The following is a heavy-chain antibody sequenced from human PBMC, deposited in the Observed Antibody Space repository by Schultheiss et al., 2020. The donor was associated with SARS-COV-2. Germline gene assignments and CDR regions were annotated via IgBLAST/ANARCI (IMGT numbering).Heavy chain of an antibody. Sequence: GESLKISCAASGFTFSSYAMSWVRQAPGKGLEWVSAISGSGGSTYYADSVKGRFTISRDNSKNTLYLQMNSLRAEDTAVYYCARSEVRDCTNGVCSNYYYGMDVWGQGTTVTVSS. CDR3: ARSEVRDCTNGVCSNYYYGMDV. J-gene: IGHJ6*02. CDR1: GFTFSSYA. V-gene: IGHV3-23*01. CDR2: ISGSGGST. D-gene: IGHD2-8*01.